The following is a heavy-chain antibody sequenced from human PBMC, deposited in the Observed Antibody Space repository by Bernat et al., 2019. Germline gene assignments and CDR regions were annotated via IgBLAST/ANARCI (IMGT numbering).Heavy chain of an antibody. V-gene: IGHV3-30*18. Sequence: QVQLVESGGGVVQPGRSLRLSCAASGFTFSSYGMHWVRQAPGKGLEWVAVISYDGSNKYYADSVKGRFTISRDNSKNTLYLQMNSLRAEDTALYYCAKDPYSGSYQRGPAATWFDPWGQGTLVTVSS. J-gene: IGHJ5*02. CDR1: GFTFSSYG. CDR2: ISYDGSNK. D-gene: IGHD1-26*01. CDR3: AKDPYSGSYQRGPAATWFDP.